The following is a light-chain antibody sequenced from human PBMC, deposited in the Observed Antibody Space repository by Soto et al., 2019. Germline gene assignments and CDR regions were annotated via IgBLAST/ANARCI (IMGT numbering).Light chain of an antibody. CDR1: QGVISNH. Sequence: ENVLTQSPATVSLSPGERATLSCRASQGVISNHLAWYQQKPGQAPRLLIYGVFNRATGIPDRFSGSGSGTFFTLTITRLEPEDAAVYFCQHYDGSPRTFGQGTKLEIK. CDR3: QHYDGSPRT. V-gene: IGKV3-20*01. J-gene: IGKJ2*01. CDR2: GVF.